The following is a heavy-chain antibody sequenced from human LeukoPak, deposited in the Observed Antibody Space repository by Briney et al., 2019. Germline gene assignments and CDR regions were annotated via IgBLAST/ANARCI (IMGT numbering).Heavy chain of an antibody. CDR2: IYSSGST. D-gene: IGHD3-3*01. J-gene: IGHJ6*03. V-gene: IGHV4-4*07. CDR1: GGSISGYY. Sequence: KASETLSLTCTVSGGSISGYYWSWIRQPAGKGLEWIGRIYSSGSTNYNPSLKSRATMSVDTSKNQFSLKLSSVTAADTAVYYCARVVVFGVVSSDYYYYYMDVWGKGTTVTVSS. CDR3: ARVVVFGVVSSDYYYYYMDV.